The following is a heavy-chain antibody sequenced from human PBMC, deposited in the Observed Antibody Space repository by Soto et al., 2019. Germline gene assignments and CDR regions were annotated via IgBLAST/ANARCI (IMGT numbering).Heavy chain of an antibody. Sequence: PSETLSLTCAVSGGSISSSKWWSWVRQPPGKGLEWIGEIYHSGSTNYNPSLKSRVTISVDKSKNQFSLKLSSVTAADTAVYYCAKRIAAAGLSDFDYWGQGTLVTVSS. CDR2: IYHSGST. J-gene: IGHJ4*02. CDR3: AKRIAAAGLSDFDY. D-gene: IGHD6-13*01. CDR1: GGSISSSKW. V-gene: IGHV4-4*02.